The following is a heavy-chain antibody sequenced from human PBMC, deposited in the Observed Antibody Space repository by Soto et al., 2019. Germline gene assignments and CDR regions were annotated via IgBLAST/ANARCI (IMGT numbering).Heavy chain of an antibody. CDR3: AKAELRYFDWLLGY. Sequence: GGSLRLSCAASGFTFSSYGMHWVRQAPGKGLEGVAVISYDGSNKYYGDSVKGRFTISRDNSKNTLYLQMNSLRAEDTAVYYCAKAELRYFDWLLGYWGQGTLVTVSS. J-gene: IGHJ4*02. CDR2: ISYDGSNK. D-gene: IGHD3-9*01. V-gene: IGHV3-30*18. CDR1: GFTFSSYG.